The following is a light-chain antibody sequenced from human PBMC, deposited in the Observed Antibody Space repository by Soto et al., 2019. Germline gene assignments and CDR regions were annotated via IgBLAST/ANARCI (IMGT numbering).Light chain of an antibody. CDR3: QQYNIWPRP. J-gene: IGKJ1*01. Sequence: EVVLTQSPGTLSLSPGERATLSCMASQSVSSSYLAWYQQKPGQAPRLLIHGASTRATGIPARFSGSGSGTEFTLTISSLQSEDFAVYYCQQYNIWPRPFGQGTKVDIK. CDR1: QSVSSSY. V-gene: IGKV3-15*01. CDR2: GAS.